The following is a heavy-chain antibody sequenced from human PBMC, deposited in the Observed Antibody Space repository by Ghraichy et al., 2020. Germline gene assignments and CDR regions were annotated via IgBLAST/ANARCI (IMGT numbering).Heavy chain of an antibody. CDR3: ANDQYYDSSGYYFYFFDP. D-gene: IGHD3-22*01. CDR2: ISGSGGNT. CDR1: GFSFSNYA. V-gene: IGHV3-23*01. J-gene: IGHJ5*02. Sequence: GGSLRLSCAASGFSFSNYAMSWVRQAPGKGLEWVSTISGSGGNTYYIDSVKGRFTISRDNSKNTLYLEMNSLRGEDTAVYYCANDQYYDSSGYYFYFFDPWGQGTLVTVSS.